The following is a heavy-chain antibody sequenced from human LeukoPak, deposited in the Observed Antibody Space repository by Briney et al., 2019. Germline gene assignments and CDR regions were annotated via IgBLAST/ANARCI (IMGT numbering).Heavy chain of an antibody. CDR3: ARDPGQNIFQH. J-gene: IGHJ1*01. Sequence: ASVRVSCKASGYTFTSYYIHWVRQAPGQGLEWMGWTNPNSDVTNYAQQFQGRVTMTRDTSISTAYMELSRLRSDDTAVFYCARDPGQNIFQHWGQGTLVTVSS. V-gene: IGHV1-2*02. CDR1: GYTFTSYY. CDR2: TNPNSDVT.